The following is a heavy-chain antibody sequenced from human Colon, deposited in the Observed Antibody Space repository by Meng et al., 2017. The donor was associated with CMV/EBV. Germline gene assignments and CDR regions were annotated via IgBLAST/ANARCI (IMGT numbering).Heavy chain of an antibody. CDR2: INSGGST. J-gene: IGHJ4*02. D-gene: IGHD5-12*01. CDR1: GFTVSSNH. V-gene: IGHV3-53*01. CDR3: TRAPSGYGGFPD. Sequence: EVLLVDARGGLIQPGEFLRLSCAASGFTVSSNHISWVRQSPGKGLEWVSDINSGGSTYYIDSVKGRFTISRDNSKNTVYFQMNSLRAEDTAIYYCTRAPSGYGGFPDWGQGTLVTVSS.